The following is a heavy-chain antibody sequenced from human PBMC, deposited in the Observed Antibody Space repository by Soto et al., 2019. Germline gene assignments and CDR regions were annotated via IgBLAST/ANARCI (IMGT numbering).Heavy chain of an antibody. V-gene: IGHV1-18*01. J-gene: IGHJ5*02. Sequence: ASVKVSCKASGYTFTIYGISLVRQAPGQGLEWMGWISACNGNTNYAQKLHGRVTMTTDTSTSTAYMELRSLTSDDTAVYYCARDGEMTTVTTGYFDPWGQGTLVTVSS. CDR3: ARDGEMTTVTTGYFDP. CDR1: GYTFTIYG. D-gene: IGHD4-4*01. CDR2: ISACNGNT.